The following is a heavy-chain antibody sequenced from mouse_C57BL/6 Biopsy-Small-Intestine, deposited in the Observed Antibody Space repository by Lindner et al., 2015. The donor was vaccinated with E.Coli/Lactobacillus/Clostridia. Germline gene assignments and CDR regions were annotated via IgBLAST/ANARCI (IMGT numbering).Heavy chain of an antibody. CDR3: ARGGRCSGGSCRQNYYFYGMDV. D-gene: IGHD1-1*02. V-gene: IGHV1-81*01. CDR2: IIPIFDTA. Sequence: PVKVSCKASGGTFNSYAISWVRQAPGQGLEWMGGIIPIFDTANYAQKFQGRVTITADESTSTAYMELSSLRSEDTAVYYCARGGRCSGGSCRQNYYFYGMDVWGQGTTVTVSS. CDR1: GGTFNSYA. J-gene: IGHJ1*01.